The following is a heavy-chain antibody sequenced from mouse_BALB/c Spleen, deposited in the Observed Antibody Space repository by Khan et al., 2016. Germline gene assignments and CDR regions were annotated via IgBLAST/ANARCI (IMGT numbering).Heavy chain of an antibody. CDR1: GFTFTDYY. Sequence: EVELVESGGGLVQTGGSLRLSCATSGFTFTDYYMTWVRQPPGKALEWLGFIRNKAGGYTTEYSASVKGRFTISRDNSQSILYLQMNTLSAENSATNYCASLTGAIAYWGQDTTLTVSS. J-gene: IGHJ2*01. D-gene: IGHD4-1*01. CDR2: IRNKAGGYTT. CDR3: ASLTGAIAY. V-gene: IGHV7-3*02.